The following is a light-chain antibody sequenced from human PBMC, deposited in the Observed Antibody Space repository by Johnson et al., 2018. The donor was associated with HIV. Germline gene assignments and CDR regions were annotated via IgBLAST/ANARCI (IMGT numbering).Light chain of an antibody. CDR2: DNN. CDR1: SSNIGNNY. Sequence: QSVLTQPPSVSAAPGQKVTISCSVSSSNIGNNYVSWYQQVPGTAPKLLIYDNNKRPSGIPDRFSGSKSGATATLSITGLQTGDEADYYCGTWDSSLSALYVFGSWTKVTGL. CDR3: GTWDSSLSALYV. V-gene: IGLV1-51*01. J-gene: IGLJ1*01.